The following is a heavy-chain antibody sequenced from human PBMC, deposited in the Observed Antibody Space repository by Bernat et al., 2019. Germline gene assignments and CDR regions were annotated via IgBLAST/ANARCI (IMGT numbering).Heavy chain of an antibody. CDR3: ARSREVAGTRGYYYYYGMDV. CDR2: IWYDGSNK. Sequence: QVQLVESGGGVVQPGGSLRLSCAASGFTFSSYGMHWVRQAPGKGLEWVAVIWYDGSNKYYADSVKGRFTISRDNSKNTLYLQMNSLRAEDTAVYYCARSREVAGTRGYYYYYGMDVWGQGTTVTVSS. CDR1: GFTFSSYG. J-gene: IGHJ6*02. V-gene: IGHV3-33*01. D-gene: IGHD6-19*01.